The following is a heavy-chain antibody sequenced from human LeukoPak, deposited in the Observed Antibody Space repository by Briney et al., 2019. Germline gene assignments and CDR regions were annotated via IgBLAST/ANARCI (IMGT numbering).Heavy chain of an antibody. V-gene: IGHV1-2*02. J-gene: IGHJ4*02. CDR2: INPNSGGT. CDR3: ARAPYSGSYSFDY. D-gene: IGHD1-26*01. Sequence: ASVKVSCKASGYTFTGYYMHWVRQAPGQGPEWMGWINPNSGGTNYAQKFQGRVTMTRDTSISSAYMELTRLRSDDTAVYYCARAPYSGSYSFDYWGQGTLVTVSS. CDR1: GYTFTGYY.